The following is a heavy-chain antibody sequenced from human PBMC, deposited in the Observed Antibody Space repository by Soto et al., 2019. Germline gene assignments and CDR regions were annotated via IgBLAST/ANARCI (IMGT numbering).Heavy chain of an antibody. V-gene: IGHV1-18*01. D-gene: IGHD2-2*01. J-gene: IGHJ3*02. CDR3: ARWGDIVVVPAAKGTWDI. CDR2: ISAYNGNT. CDR1: GYTFTSYG. Sequence: ASVKVSCKASGYTFTSYGISWVRQAPGQGLEWMGWISAYNGNTNYAQKLQGRVTMTTDTSTSTAYMELRSLRSDDTAVYYCARWGDIVVVPAAKGTWDIWGQGTMVTVSS.